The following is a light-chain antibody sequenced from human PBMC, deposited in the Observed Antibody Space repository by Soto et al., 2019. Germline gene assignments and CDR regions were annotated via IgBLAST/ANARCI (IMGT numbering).Light chain of an antibody. CDR3: QQYGSTRT. CDR1: QSVPNDY. CDR2: SS. J-gene: IGKJ1*01. V-gene: IGKV3-20*01. Sequence: ENVLTQSPGTLSLSPGERATLSCRASQSVPNDYLAWYQQKPGQAPRLLMYSSTRATGIPDRFSGSGSGTDFTLTNSRPEPEDFAVYYCQQYGSTRTFGQGTKVEIK.